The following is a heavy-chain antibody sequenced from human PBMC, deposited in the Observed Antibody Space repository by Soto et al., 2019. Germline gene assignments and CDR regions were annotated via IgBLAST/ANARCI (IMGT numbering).Heavy chain of an antibody. J-gene: IGHJ6*02. CDR3: AKAEEGIQDFWSGYYRAGMDV. CDR2: ISYDGSNK. V-gene: IGHV3-30*18. Sequence: GGSQRLSCAAFGVTFSSYGMRCVRQAPGKGLEWVAVISYDGSNKYYADSVKGRFTISRDNSKNTLYLQMNSLRAEDTAVYYCAKAEEGIQDFWSGYYRAGMDVWGQGTTVNVSS. D-gene: IGHD3-3*01. CDR1: GVTFSSYG.